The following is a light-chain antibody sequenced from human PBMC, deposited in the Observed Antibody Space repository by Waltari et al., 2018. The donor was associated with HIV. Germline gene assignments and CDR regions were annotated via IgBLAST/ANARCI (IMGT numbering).Light chain of an antibody. CDR2: WAS. J-gene: IGKJ2*01. V-gene: IGKV4-1*01. CDR3: QQHSSTPYT. CDR1: QSVLYSSNNKNY. Sequence: DIVMPQSPDSLAVSLGERATINCQSSQSVLYSSNNKNYLAWYQQKPGQPPKLLIYWASTRESGVPDRFSGSGSGTDFTLTISSLQAEDVAVYYCQQHSSTPYTFGQGTKLEIK.